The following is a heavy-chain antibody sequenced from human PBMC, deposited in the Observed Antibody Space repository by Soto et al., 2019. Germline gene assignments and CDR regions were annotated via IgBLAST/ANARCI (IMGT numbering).Heavy chain of an antibody. J-gene: IGHJ5*02. CDR3: ARLAAPAPGEYWFDP. V-gene: IGHV1-8*01. Sequence: QVQLVQSGAEVKKPGASVKVSCKASGYTFTSYDINWVRQATGQGLEWMGWMNPHSGHTGSAQKFQMRVTMTKNTSISTAYMELSSLRSEDTAVYYCARLAAPAPGEYWFDPWGQGTLVTVSS. D-gene: IGHD6-6*01. CDR1: GYTFTSYD. CDR2: MNPHSGHT.